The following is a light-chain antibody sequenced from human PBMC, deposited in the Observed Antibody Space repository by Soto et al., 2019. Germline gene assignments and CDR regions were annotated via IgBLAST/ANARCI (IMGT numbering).Light chain of an antibody. CDR3: QHYNNYPYT. Sequence: DIQMTQSHSTLSASVGDRVTITCRDSQFISSWLAWYQQKPGKAAKLLIYRASTLDSGVSSRFSGSGSGTECTLTIRGLQPADFATYYCQHYNNYPYTFGQGTNLEI. J-gene: IGKJ2*01. CDR1: QFISSW. V-gene: IGKV1-5*03. CDR2: RAS.